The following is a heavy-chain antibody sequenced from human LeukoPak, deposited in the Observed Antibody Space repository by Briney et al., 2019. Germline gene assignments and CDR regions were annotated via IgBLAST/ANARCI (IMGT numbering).Heavy chain of an antibody. CDR2: IRYDGSNK. CDR1: GFTFSSYG. J-gene: IGHJ4*02. V-gene: IGHV3-30*02. CDR3: AKDMGYDFWSGYCTLDY. Sequence: GGSLRLSCAASGFTFSSYGMHWVRQAPGKGLEWVAFIRYDGSNKYYADSVKGRFTISRDNSKNTLYLQMNSLRAEDTAVYYCAKDMGYDFWSGYCTLDYWGQGTLVTVSS. D-gene: IGHD3-3*01.